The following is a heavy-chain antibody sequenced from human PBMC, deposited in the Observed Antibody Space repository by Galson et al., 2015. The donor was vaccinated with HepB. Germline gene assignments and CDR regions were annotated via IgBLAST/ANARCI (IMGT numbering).Heavy chain of an antibody. CDR1: GDSVSINSAT. V-gene: IGHV6-1*01. Sequence: CAISGDSVSINSATWNWIRQSPSRGLEWLGRTYYRSKWYDGYAASVKGRITINPDTSKNQFSLQLHSVTPEDTAVYYCVRARSNWDATLNAFDIWGQGTKVAVSS. D-gene: IGHD1-1*01. J-gene: IGHJ3*02. CDR3: VRARSNWDATLNAFDI. CDR2: TYYRSKWYD.